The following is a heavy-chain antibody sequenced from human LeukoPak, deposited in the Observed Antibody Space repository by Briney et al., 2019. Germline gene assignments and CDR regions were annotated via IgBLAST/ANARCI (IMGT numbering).Heavy chain of an antibody. Sequence: SETLSLTCAVYGGSFSGYYWSWIRQPPGKGLEWIGEINHSGSTNYSPSLKSRVTISVDTSKNQFSLKLSSVTAADTAVYYCARGLVYYYYYMDVWGKGTTVTVSS. CDR3: ARGLVYYYYYMDV. CDR1: GGSFSGYY. J-gene: IGHJ6*03. V-gene: IGHV4-34*01. CDR2: INHSGST.